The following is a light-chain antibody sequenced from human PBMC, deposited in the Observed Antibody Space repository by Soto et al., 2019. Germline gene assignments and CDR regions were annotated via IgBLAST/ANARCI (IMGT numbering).Light chain of an antibody. Sequence: QSALTQPPSASGSPGQSVTISCTGTSGDVGAYNSVSWYQQHSAKAPKLIISDVTQRPSGVPDRFSGSRSGSTASLTVSGLQAEDEADYYCCSYAGSNNFVFGTGTKVTVL. V-gene: IGLV2-8*01. CDR3: CSYAGSNNFV. CDR1: SGDVGAYNS. CDR2: DVT. J-gene: IGLJ1*01.